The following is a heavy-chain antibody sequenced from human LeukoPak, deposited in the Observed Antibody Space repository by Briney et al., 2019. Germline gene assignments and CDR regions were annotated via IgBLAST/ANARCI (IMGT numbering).Heavy chain of an antibody. V-gene: IGHV3-21*01. CDR3: ARDLAPRIAARTASGVY. D-gene: IGHD6-6*01. J-gene: IGHJ4*02. Sequence: GGSLRLSCAASGFTFSSYSMNWVRQAPGKGLEWVSSISSSSSYIYYADSVKGRFTISRDNAKNSLYLQMNSLRAEDTAVYYCARDLAPRIAARTASGVYWGQGTLVTVSS. CDR2: ISSSSSYI. CDR1: GFTFSSYS.